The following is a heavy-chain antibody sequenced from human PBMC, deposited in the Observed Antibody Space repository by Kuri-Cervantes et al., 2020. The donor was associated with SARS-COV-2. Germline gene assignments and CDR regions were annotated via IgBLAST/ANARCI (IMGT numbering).Heavy chain of an antibody. J-gene: IGHJ4*02. CDR3: ARHDY. CDR1: GGSISSGGYY. Sequence: GSLRLSCTVSGGSISSGGYYWGWIRQPPGKGLEFIGTIYYDGRTYYNTSLKGRVTISVDTSKNQFSLKLSSVTAADTAVYYCARHDYWGQGTLVTVSS. V-gene: IGHV4-39*01. CDR2: IYYDGRT.